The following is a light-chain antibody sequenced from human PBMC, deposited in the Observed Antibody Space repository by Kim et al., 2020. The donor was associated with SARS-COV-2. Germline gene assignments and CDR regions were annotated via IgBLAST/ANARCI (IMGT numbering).Light chain of an antibody. Sequence: VTPKEKVTITCRASQSIGSSLHWYQQKPDQSPKLLIKYASQSFSGVPSRFSGSGSGTDFTLTINSLEAEDAATYYCQQSRNFPLTFGGGTKVDIK. CDR1: QSIGSS. CDR3: QQSRNFPLT. V-gene: IGKV6-21*01. CDR2: YAS. J-gene: IGKJ4*01.